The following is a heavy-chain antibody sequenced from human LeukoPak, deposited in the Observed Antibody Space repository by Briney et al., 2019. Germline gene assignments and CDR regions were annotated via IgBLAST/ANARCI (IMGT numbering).Heavy chain of an antibody. D-gene: IGHD3-3*01. CDR2: INHSGST. V-gene: IGHV4-34*01. CDR3: ARALSGTLADY. J-gene: IGHJ4*02. CDR1: GGSFSGYY. Sequence: SETLSLTCAVYGGSFSGYYWSWIRQPPGKGLEWIGEINHSGSTNYNPSLKSRVTISVDTSKNQFSLRLSSVTAADTAVYYCARALSGTLADYWGQGTLVTVSS.